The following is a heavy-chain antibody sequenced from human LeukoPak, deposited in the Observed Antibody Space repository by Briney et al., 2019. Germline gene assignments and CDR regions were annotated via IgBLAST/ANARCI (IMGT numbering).Heavy chain of an antibody. D-gene: IGHD3-22*01. CDR1: GGSISSGGYS. V-gene: IGHV4-34*01. Sequence: PSETLSLTCAVSGGSISSGGYSWSWIRQPPGKGLEWIGEINHSGSTNYNPSLKSRVTISVDTSKNQFSLKLSSVTVADTAVYYCARSVWVYYYDSSGYYFDYWGQGTLVTVSS. J-gene: IGHJ4*02. CDR2: INHSGST. CDR3: ARSVWVYYYDSSGYYFDY.